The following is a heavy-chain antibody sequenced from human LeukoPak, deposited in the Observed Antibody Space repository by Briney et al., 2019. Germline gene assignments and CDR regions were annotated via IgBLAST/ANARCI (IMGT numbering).Heavy chain of an antibody. Sequence: SETLSLTCAVYGGSFSGYYWSWIRQPPGKGLEWIEEINHSGSTNYNPSLKSRVTISVDTSKNQFSLKLSSVTAADTAVYYCARVLPAAANWFDPWGQGTLVTVSS. CDR1: GGSFSGYY. J-gene: IGHJ5*02. CDR2: INHSGST. D-gene: IGHD2-2*01. CDR3: ARVLPAAANWFDP. V-gene: IGHV4-34*01.